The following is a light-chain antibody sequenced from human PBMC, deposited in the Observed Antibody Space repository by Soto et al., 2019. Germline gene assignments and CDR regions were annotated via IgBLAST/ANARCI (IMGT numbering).Light chain of an antibody. J-gene: IGKJ1*01. V-gene: IGKV1-9*01. CDR3: QQYGSSGT. CDR2: EAS. Sequence: DLQLTQSPSFLSASVGDRVTITCRASQGISSSLAWYQQEPGKAPKLLIYEASTLQSGVPSRFSGSGSGTDFTLTISRLEPEDFAVYYCQQYGSSGTFGQGTKV. CDR1: QGISSS.